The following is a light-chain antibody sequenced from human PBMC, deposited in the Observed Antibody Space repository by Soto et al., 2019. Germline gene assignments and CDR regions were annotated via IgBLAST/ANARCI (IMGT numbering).Light chain of an antibody. CDR3: QQYNSYPYT. J-gene: IGKJ2*01. Sequence: DIQMTQSPSTLSASVGDRVTITCRASQSIGTWLAWYQQKPGKAPKLLIYNTSSLESGVPTRFSGSGLGTESTLTISSLHPDDFTTYYCQQYNSYPYTFGQGTNLEIK. V-gene: IGKV1-5*03. CDR1: QSIGTW. CDR2: NTS.